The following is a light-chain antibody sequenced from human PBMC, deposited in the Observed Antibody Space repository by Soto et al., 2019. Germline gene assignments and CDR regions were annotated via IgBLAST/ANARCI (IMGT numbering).Light chain of an antibody. J-gene: IGKJ2*01. V-gene: IGKV1-39*01. CDR2: GAS. CDR1: QNVWTY. CDR3: QQTFYIPRT. Sequence: DIKMTQSPSSRSASVGDRVTITCRASQNVWTYVNWYQQKPGKAPRLLIYGASDLEDGVPARFSGGGSGTDFSLTISSLQPEDFATYFCQQTFYIPRTFGQGTKVDIE.